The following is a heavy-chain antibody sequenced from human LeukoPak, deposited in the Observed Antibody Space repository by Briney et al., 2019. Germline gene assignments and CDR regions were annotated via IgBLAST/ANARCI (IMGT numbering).Heavy chain of an antibody. CDR1: GGSFSGYY. J-gene: IGHJ5*02. CDR2: INPSGST. V-gene: IGHV4-34*01. Sequence: SETLSLTCAVSGGSFSGYYWSWVRHPPGKGLEWIGEINPSGSTNYNPSLKSRVTISVNTSKNQFSLKLSSVTAADTAVYYCARGGSYYDILTGYYPPKNWFDPWGQGTLVTVSS. CDR3: ARGGSYYDILTGYYPPKNWFDP. D-gene: IGHD3-9*01.